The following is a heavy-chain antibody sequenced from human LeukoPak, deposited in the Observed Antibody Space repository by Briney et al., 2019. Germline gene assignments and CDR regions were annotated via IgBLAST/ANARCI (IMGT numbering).Heavy chain of an antibody. CDR3: AKRLRSSGSYPSLFDY. Sequence: SGGSLRLSCAASEFTFSSYSMNWVRQAPGKGLEWVSYITNSGNSKSYADSVKGRFTISRDNTKNSLYLQMNGLRAEDTAVYYCAKRLRSSGSYPSLFDYWGQGTLVTVSS. CDR1: EFTFSSYS. D-gene: IGHD3-22*01. J-gene: IGHJ4*02. V-gene: IGHV3-48*01. CDR2: ITNSGNSK.